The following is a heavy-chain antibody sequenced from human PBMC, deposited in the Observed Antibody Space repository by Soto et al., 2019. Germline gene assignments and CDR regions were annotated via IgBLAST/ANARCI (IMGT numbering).Heavy chain of an antibody. CDR1: GYTFTGYY. J-gene: IGHJ6*02. Sequence: ASVKVSCKASGYTFTGYYMHWVRQAPGQGLEWMGWINPNSGGTNYAQKFQGWVTMTRDTSISTAYMELSRLRSDDTAVYYCARDGGYCSSTSCYPGDYYYYGMDVWGQGTTVTVSS. D-gene: IGHD2-2*01. CDR3: ARDGGYCSSTSCYPGDYYYYGMDV. CDR2: INPNSGGT. V-gene: IGHV1-2*04.